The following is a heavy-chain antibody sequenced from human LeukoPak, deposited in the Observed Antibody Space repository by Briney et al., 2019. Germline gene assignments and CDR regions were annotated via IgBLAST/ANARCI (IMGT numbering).Heavy chain of an antibody. V-gene: IGHV4-31*03. CDR2: IYYSGST. D-gene: IGHD3-3*01. J-gene: IGHJ4*02. Sequence: PSETLSLTCTVSGGSISSGGYYWSWIRQHPGKGLEWIGYIYYSGSTYYNPSLKSRVTISVDTSKNQFSLKLSSVTAADTAVYYCARVHYDFWSGYYSIDYWGQGTLVTVSS. CDR1: GGSISSGGYY. CDR3: ARVHYDFWSGYYSIDY.